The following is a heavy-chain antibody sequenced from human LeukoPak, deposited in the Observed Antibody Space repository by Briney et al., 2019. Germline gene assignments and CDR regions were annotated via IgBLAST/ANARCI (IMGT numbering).Heavy chain of an antibody. CDR1: GFTFSDYY. CDR3: AKADNFDWLLGPFDY. CDR2: ISSSGSTI. J-gene: IGHJ4*02. D-gene: IGHD3-9*01. V-gene: IGHV3-11*01. Sequence: GGSLRLSCAASGFTFSDYYMSWIRQAPGKGLEWVSYISSSGSTIYYADSVKGRFTISRDNAKNSLYLQMNSLRAEDTAVYYCAKADNFDWLLGPFDYWGQGTLVTVSS.